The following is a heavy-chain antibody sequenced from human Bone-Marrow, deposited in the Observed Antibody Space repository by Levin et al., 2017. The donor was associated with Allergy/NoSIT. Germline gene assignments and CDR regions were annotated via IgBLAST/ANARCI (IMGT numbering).Heavy chain of an antibody. D-gene: IGHD6-19*01. J-gene: IGHJ5*02. CDR2: INPSGGST. Sequence: ASVKVSCKASGYTFTSYYMHWVRQAPGQGLEWMGIINPSGGSTSYAQKFQGRVNMTRDTSTSTVYMELSSLRSEDTAVYYCARAGSGWYPIINWFDPWGQGTLVTVSS. V-gene: IGHV1-46*01. CDR3: ARAGSGWYPIINWFDP. CDR1: GYTFTSYY.